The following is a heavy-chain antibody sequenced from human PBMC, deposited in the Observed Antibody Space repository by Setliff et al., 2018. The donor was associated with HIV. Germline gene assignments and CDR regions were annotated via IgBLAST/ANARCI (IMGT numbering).Heavy chain of an antibody. V-gene: IGHV4-4*02. CDR3: ATGGHRLHDY. CDR2: IYHSGST. CDR1: GVSISSSYW. D-gene: IGHD1-26*01. Sequence: SETLSLTCAVSGVSISSSYWWSWVRQPPGEELEWIGEIYHSGSTNYNPSLKSRVTISVDPSKDQFSLELTSVTAADTAVYYCATGGHRLHDYWGQGTLVTVSS. J-gene: IGHJ4*02.